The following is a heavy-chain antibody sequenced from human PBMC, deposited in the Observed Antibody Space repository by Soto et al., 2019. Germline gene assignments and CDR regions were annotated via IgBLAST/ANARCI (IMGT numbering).Heavy chain of an antibody. CDR3: ANAAMVDYYGMDV. CDR2: ISYDGSNK. V-gene: IGHV3-30*04. D-gene: IGHD5-18*01. CDR1: GFTFSSYA. Sequence: QVQLVESGGGVVQPGRSLRLSCAASGFTFSSYAMHWVRQAPGKGLEWVAVISYDGSNKYYADSVKGRFTISRDNSKNTLYLQMNSLRAEDTAVYYCANAAMVDYYGMDVWGQGTTVTVSS. J-gene: IGHJ6*02.